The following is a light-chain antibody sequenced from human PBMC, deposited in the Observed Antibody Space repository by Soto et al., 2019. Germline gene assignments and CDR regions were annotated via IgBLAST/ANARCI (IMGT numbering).Light chain of an antibody. J-gene: IGLJ2*01. Sequence: QSVFTQPPSVSAAPGQKVSFSWSGSSSNIGGHSVSCYQLLPGTAPKLLIFEVTNRPSGVSGRFSGSKSGITASLSISGLQPEDEADYYCTSYSSSSPVLFGGGTKLTVL. V-gene: IGLV1-51*01. CDR3: TSYSSSSPVL. CDR2: EVT. CDR1: SSNIGGHS.